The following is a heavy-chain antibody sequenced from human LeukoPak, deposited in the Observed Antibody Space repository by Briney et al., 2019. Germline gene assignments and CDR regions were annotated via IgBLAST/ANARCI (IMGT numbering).Heavy chain of an antibody. V-gene: IGHV3-21*01. CDR3: ARDGIVGAMRYYFDY. CDR2: ISSGSTYI. CDR1: GFTLSSFS. J-gene: IGHJ4*02. D-gene: IGHD1-26*01. Sequence: GGSLRLACAVSGFTLSSFSMSWDRPVHGEGLGWDSSISSGSTYIYYADSVKGRFTISRDNAKNSLYLQKNSLRAEDTAVYYCARDGIVGAMRYYFDYWGQGTLVTVSS.